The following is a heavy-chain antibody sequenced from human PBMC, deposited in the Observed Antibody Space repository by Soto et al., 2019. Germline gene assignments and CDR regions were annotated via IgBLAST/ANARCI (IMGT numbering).Heavy chain of an antibody. CDR2: ISAYNGNT. V-gene: IGHV1-18*04. CDR1: GYIFTGNS. J-gene: IGHJ5*02. Sequence: ASVKVSCKASGYIFTGNSMHWVRQAPGQGLEWMGWISAYNGNTNYAQKLQGRVTMTTDTSTSTAYMELRSLRSDDTAVYYCARGGHRRWFDPWGQGTLVTVSS. CDR3: ARGGHRRWFDP.